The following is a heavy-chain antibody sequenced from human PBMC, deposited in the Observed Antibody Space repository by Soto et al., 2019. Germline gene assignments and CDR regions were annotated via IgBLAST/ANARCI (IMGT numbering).Heavy chain of an antibody. J-gene: IGHJ4*02. CDR1: GFTFSSYG. CDR2: ISGSADDT. Sequence: GGSLRLSCAVSGFTFSSYGMSWVRQAPGKGLEWVSAISGSADDTYYTDSVKGRFTISRDSSQNTVYLQMSSLRAEDTAVYYCARANDASGYGSLDYWGQGTLLTVSS. V-gene: IGHV3-23*01. CDR3: ARANDASGYGSLDY. D-gene: IGHD5-12*01.